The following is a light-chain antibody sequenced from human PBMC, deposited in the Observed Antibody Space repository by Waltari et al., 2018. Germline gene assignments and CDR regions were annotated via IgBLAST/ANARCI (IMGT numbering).Light chain of an antibody. CDR3: LQYASAPWT. CDR2: WAS. CDR1: QSVSRTFNNNHF. J-gene: IGKJ1*01. Sequence: DIVMTQSPDSLAVSLGEMATINCKSSQSVSRTFNNNHFLAWHQQKPGQPPKLLIYWASTRGSGVPDRISGGGAGADFTLTINSLQAEGVAVYYCLQYASAPWTFGQGTKVEIK. V-gene: IGKV4-1*01.